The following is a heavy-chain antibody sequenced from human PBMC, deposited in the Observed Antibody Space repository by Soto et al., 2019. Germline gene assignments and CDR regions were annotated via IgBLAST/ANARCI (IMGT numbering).Heavy chain of an antibody. Sequence: GGSLRLSCATSGFIFSIHGMSWVRQAPGKGLEWLSWISGGAGSTHYADSVRGRFTISRDISKNTLYLQMNSLRVEDTALYYGAKVSRNQGRIFDCRRQGSLVTVAS. CDR1: GFIFSIHG. D-gene: IGHD3-10*01. V-gene: IGHV3-23*01. CDR2: ISGGAGST. CDR3: AKVSRNQGRIFDC. J-gene: IGHJ4*02.